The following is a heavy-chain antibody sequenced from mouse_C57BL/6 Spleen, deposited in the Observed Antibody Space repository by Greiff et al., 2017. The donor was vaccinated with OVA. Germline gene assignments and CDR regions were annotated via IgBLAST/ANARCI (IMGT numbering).Heavy chain of an antibody. Sequence: EVKLQQSGPELVKPGASVKIPCKASGYTFTDYNMTWVKQSHGKGLEWIGDINPNNGGTIYNQKFKGKATLTVDKSSSTAYMELRSLTSEDTAVYYCARYYGSSDYSMDYWGQGTSVTVSS. V-gene: IGHV1-18*01. CDR3: ARYYGSSDYSMDY. D-gene: IGHD1-1*01. CDR2: INPNNGGT. CDR1: GYTFTDYN. J-gene: IGHJ4*01.